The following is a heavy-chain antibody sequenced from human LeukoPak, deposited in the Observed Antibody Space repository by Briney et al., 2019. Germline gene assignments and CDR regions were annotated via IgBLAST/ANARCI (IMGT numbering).Heavy chain of an antibody. CDR2: SSSYNGNT. V-gene: IGHV1-18*01. CDR3: ARESESGYSDY. CDR1: GYTFTKNA. D-gene: IGHD3-3*01. Sequence: ASMKVSCKASGYTFTKNAITWVRQVPGQGLEWMGWSSSYNGNTNYAQQFQDRVTTTTDTSTSTAYLELRSVRSDDTAVYYCARESESGYSDYWGQGTLVTVSS. J-gene: IGHJ4*02.